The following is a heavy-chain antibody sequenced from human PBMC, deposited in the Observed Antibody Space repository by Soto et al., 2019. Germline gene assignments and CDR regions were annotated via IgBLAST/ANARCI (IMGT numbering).Heavy chain of an antibody. Sequence: QVQLVQSGAEVKKPGSSVKVSCKASGGTFSSYAISWVRQAPGQGLEWMGGIIPIFGTANYAQKFQGRVTITADESTRTADMELSSLRSEDTAVYYCARAGHIVVVTAIPPWFDPWGQGTLVTVSS. CDR2: IIPIFGTA. CDR3: ARAGHIVVVTAIPPWFDP. D-gene: IGHD2-21*02. J-gene: IGHJ5*02. CDR1: GGTFSSYA. V-gene: IGHV1-69*01.